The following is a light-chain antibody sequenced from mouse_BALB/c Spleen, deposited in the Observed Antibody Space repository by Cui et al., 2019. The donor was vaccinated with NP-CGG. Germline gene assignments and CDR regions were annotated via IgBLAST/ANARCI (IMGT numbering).Light chain of an antibody. CDR1: TGAVTTNNF. J-gene: IGLJ1*01. CDR2: GTN. CDR3: ALWYSNHWV. V-gene: IGLV1*01. Sequence: HALVSQEYLLTTSPGETVTLTCRSSTGAVTTNNFANWVQEKPDHLFTGLIGGTNNRTPGVPARFSGSLIGDKAALTITGAQTEDEAIYFCALWYSNHWVFGGGTKLTVL.